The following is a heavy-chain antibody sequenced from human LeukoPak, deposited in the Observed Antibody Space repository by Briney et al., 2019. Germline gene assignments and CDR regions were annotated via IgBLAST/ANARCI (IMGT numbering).Heavy chain of an antibody. Sequence: PGGSLRLSCAASGFTFSSYAMHWVRQAPGKGLEWVAVISYDGSNKYYADSVKGRFAISRDNSKNTLYLQMNSLRAEDTAVYYCARDHSYYDSSGAFDYWGQGALVTVSS. D-gene: IGHD3-22*01. J-gene: IGHJ4*02. V-gene: IGHV3-30*09. CDR2: ISYDGSNK. CDR3: ARDHSYYDSSGAFDY. CDR1: GFTFSSYA.